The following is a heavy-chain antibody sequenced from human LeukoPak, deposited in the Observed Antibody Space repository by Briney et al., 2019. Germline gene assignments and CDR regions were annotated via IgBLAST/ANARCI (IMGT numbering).Heavy chain of an antibody. V-gene: IGHV1-69*05. CDR2: IIPILGTA. D-gene: IGHD2-15*01. Sequence: SVKVSCKASGGTFSSYAISWVRQAPGQGLEWMGGIIPILGTANYAQKFQGRVTITTDESTSTAYMELSSLRSEDTAVYYCARGGNLLDAFDIWGQGTMVTVSS. J-gene: IGHJ3*02. CDR3: ARGGNLLDAFDI. CDR1: GGTFSSYA.